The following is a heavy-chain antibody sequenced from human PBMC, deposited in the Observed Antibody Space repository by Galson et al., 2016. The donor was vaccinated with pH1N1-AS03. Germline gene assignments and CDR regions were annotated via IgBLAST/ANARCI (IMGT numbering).Heavy chain of an antibody. CDR2: INPNSGVT. Sequence: SVKVSCKASGYTFTGFYVHWVRQAPGQGLEWMGWINPNSGVTNYAQKFQAWVTMTRDTSSSTAYTELSGLKSDDTAVYYCARDPRGPCSSSTCATAYYFGMDVWGQGTTVIVSS. CDR3: ARDPRGPCSSSTCATAYYFGMDV. J-gene: IGHJ6*02. V-gene: IGHV1-2*04. CDR1: GYTFTGFY. D-gene: IGHD2-2*01.